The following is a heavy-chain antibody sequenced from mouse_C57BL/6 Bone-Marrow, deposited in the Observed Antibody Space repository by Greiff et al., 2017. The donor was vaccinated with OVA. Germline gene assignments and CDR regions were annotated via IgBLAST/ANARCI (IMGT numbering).Heavy chain of an antibody. D-gene: IGHD2-10*01. CDR1: GYSITSYY. CDR2: ISYSGST. J-gene: IGHJ2*01. CDR3: ARSYYGNSFDY. V-gene: IGHV3-8*01. Sequence: EVQLVESGPGLAKPSQTLYLTCSFTGYSITSYYWNWIRKFPGNKLEYMGYISYSGSTYYNPSLKSRISITRDTSKNQYYLQLNSVTTEDTATYYCARSYYGNSFDYWGQGTTLTVSS.